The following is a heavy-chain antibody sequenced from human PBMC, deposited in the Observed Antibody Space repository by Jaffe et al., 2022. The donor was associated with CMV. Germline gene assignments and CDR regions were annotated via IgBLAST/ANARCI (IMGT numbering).Heavy chain of an antibody. J-gene: IGHJ5*02. Sequence: QVQLVQSGAEVKKPGASVKVSCKASGYTFTSYGISWVRQAPGQGLEWMGWISAYNGNTNYAQKLQGRVTMTTDTSTSTAYMELRSLRSDDTAVYYCASDADLGNVVPAAIPYNWFDPWGQGTLVTVSS. D-gene: IGHD2-2*02. V-gene: IGHV1-18*01. CDR2: ISAYNGNT. CDR3: ASDADLGNVVPAAIPYNWFDP. CDR1: GYTFTSYG.